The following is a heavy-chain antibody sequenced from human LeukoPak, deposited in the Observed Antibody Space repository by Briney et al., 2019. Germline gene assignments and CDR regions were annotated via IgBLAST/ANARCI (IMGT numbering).Heavy chain of an antibody. CDR1: GYMFTNYW. CDR3: VTGGSGSYYNPFDY. Sequence: GESLKISCKGSGYMFTNYWIGWVRQMPGRGLEWMVIIYPGDSDIRYSPSFQGQVTISADKSLSTAYLQWSSLKASDTAMYYCVTGGSGSYYNPFDYWGQGTLVTVSS. J-gene: IGHJ4*02. V-gene: IGHV5-51*01. CDR2: IYPGDSDI. D-gene: IGHD3-10*01.